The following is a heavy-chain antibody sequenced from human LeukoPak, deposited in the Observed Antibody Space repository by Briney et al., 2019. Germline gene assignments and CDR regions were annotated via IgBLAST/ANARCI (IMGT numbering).Heavy chain of an antibody. V-gene: IGHV3-30-3*01. Sequence: GGSLRLSCAASGFTVSSNYMSWVRQAPGKGLEWVAVISYDGSNKYYADSVKGRFTISRDNSNNTLYLQMNSLRAEDTSVYYCATWRGDWHSFDYWGQGTLVTVSS. CDR3: ATWRGDWHSFDY. CDR1: GFTVSSNY. J-gene: IGHJ4*02. CDR2: ISYDGSNK. D-gene: IGHD1/OR15-1a*01.